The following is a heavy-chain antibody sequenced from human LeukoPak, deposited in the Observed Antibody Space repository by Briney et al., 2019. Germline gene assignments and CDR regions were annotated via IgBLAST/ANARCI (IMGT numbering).Heavy chain of an antibody. Sequence: GGSLRLSCAASGFTFDDYAMHWVRHAPGKGLEWVSGISWNSGSIGYADSVKGRYTISRDNAKNSLYLQMNSLRAEDTALYYCAKDPKRLAAAGYPRYFDYWGQGTLVTVSS. J-gene: IGHJ4*02. CDR1: GFTFDDYA. CDR3: AKDPKRLAAAGYPRYFDY. V-gene: IGHV3-9*01. D-gene: IGHD6-13*01. CDR2: ISWNSGSI.